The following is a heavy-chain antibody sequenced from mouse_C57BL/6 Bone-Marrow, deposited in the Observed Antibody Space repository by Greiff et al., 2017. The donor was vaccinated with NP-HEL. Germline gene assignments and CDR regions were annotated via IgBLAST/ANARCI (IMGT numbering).Heavy chain of an antibody. D-gene: IGHD1-1*01. CDR1: GFNIKDDY. CDR2: ILPGSGST. CDR3: ARKADYYGSSYWYFDV. J-gene: IGHJ1*03. V-gene: IGHV1-9*01. Sequence: VQLQQSGAELVRPGASVKLSCTASGFNIKDDYMHWVKQRPGHGLEWIGEILPGSGSTNYNEKFKGKATFTADTSSNTAYMQLSSLTTEDSAIYYCARKADYYGSSYWYFDVWGTGTTVTVSS.